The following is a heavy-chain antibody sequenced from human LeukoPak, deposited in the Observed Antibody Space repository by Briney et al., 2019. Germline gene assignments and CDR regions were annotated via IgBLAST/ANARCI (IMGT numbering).Heavy chain of an antibody. CDR1: GFTFSRYA. Sequence: PGGSLRLSCAASGFTFSRYAMFWVRQAPGKGLEYVSSISSNGGSTYYANSVKGRFTISRDNYKNTLYLQMGSLRAEDMAVYYCARGWIDSGYDYPRYYFDSWGQGTLVTVSS. D-gene: IGHD5-12*01. CDR3: ARGWIDSGYDYPRYYFDS. J-gene: IGHJ4*02. CDR2: ISSNGGST. V-gene: IGHV3-64*01.